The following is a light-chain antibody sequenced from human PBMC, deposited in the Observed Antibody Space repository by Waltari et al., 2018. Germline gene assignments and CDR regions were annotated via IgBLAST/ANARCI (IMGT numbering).Light chain of an antibody. V-gene: IGLV3-21*02. Sequence: SYALTQPPSVSVAPGQTAWITCGGNHIGSKRVYWYQQKPGQAPDLVVYHHSDRPSGIPERFSGSNSGNTATLTISRVEAGDEADYYCQVWDSSSDHRVFGGGTKLTVL. CDR3: QVWDSSSDHRV. J-gene: IGLJ3*02. CDR2: HHS. CDR1: HIGSKR.